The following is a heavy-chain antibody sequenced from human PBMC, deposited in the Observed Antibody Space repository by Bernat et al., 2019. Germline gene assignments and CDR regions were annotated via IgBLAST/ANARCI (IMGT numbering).Heavy chain of an antibody. D-gene: IGHD2-2*01. V-gene: IGHV3-74*01. CDR2: INSDGSNT. J-gene: IGHJ4*02. CDR1: GFTFSSYW. CDR3: ATDYLNWSSTKCLGFDS. Sequence: EVQLVESGGGLAQPGGSLRLSCAASGFTFSSYWMHWVRQTPGKGLVWVSRINSDGSNTVYADSVKGRFTISRDNAKNTLYLLMNSLRAEDTAVYYCATDYLNWSSTKCLGFDSWGQGTLVTVSS.